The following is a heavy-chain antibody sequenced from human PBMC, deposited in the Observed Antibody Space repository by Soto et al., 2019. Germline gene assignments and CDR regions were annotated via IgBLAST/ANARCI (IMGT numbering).Heavy chain of an antibody. J-gene: IGHJ4*02. V-gene: IGHV3-23*01. CDR1: GFTFSSYA. Sequence: EVQLLESGGGLVQPGGSLRLSCAASGFTFSSYAMSWVRQAPGKGLEWVSAISGSGGSTYYADSVKGRFTISRDNSKNTLYLQMNSLRAEDTAVYYCAKIYSSGWYSEALLRDYWGQGTLVTVSS. CDR2: ISGSGGST. D-gene: IGHD6-19*01. CDR3: AKIYSSGWYSEALLRDY.